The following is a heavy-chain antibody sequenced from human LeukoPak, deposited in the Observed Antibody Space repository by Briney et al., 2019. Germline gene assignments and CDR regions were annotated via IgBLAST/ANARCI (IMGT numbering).Heavy chain of an antibody. D-gene: IGHD3-9*01. J-gene: IGHJ4*02. CDR3: ARGSYDILTGPYYFDY. Sequence: ASVKVSCKASGYTFTSYDINWVRQAAGQGLEWMGWMNPNSGNTGYAQKFRGRVTMTRNTSISTAYMELSSLRSEDTAVYYCARGSYDILTGPYYFDYWGQGTLVTVSS. CDR2: MNPNSGNT. V-gene: IGHV1-8*01. CDR1: GYTFTSYD.